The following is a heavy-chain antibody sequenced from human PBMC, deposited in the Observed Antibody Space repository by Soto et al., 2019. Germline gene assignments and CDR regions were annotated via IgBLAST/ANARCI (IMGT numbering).Heavy chain of an antibody. V-gene: IGHV1-18*04. CDR2: ISASNGNT. J-gene: IGHJ5*02. CDR1: GYTFTSYY. Sequence: ASVKVSCKASGYTFTSYYMHWVRQAPGQGLEWMGWISASNGNTNYAQKLQGRVTMTTDTSTSTAYMELRSLRSDDTAVYYCARAQKANWFDPWGQGTMVTVSS. CDR3: ARAQKANWFDP.